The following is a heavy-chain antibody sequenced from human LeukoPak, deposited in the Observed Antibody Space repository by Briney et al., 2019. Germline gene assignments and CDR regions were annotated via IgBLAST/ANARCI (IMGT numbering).Heavy chain of an antibody. CDR3: ARDGYYYDRSGPGAFDI. CDR2: IYYSGST. V-gene: IGHV4-59*11. J-gene: IGHJ3*02. Sequence: SETLSLTCTVSGGSISSHYWSWIRQPPGKGLEWIGYIYYSGSTNYNPSLKSRVTISVDTSKNQFSLKLSSVTAADTAVYYCARDGYYYDRSGPGAFDIWGQGTMVAVSS. CDR1: GGSISSHY. D-gene: IGHD3-22*01.